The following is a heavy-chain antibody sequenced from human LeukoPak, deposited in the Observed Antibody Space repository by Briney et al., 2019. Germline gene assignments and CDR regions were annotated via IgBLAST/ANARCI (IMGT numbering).Heavy chain of an antibody. J-gene: IGHJ4*02. CDR3: VSPRGFSYGYFDY. V-gene: IGHV4-59*04. CDR1: GGSISSYY. Sequence: SETLSLTCTVSGGSISSYYWSWIRQPPGKGLEWIGNFYYTGSTYYNPSLKSRITISVDTSKNQFSLTLGSVSATDTAVYYCVSPRGFSYGYFDYWGQGTLVTVSS. CDR2: FYYTGST. D-gene: IGHD5-18*01.